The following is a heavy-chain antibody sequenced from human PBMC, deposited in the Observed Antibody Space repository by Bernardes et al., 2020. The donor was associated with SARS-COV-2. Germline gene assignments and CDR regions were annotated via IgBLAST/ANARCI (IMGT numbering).Heavy chain of an antibody. CDR1: DGSISNYY. D-gene: IGHD2-15*01. CDR2: IYYSGST. CDR3: AKRTHSFTFDF. V-gene: IGHV4-59*08. J-gene: IGHJ3*01. Sequence: SETLSLTCTVSDGSISNYYWSWIRQSPGKGLAWIGSIYYSGSTSYNPSLKSRVTISVDTSKNQFSLELNSVTAADTAVYYCAKRTHSFTFDFWGQGTMVTVSS.